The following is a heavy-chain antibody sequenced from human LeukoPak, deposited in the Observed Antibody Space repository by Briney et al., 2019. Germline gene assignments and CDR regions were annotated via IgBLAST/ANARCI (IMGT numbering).Heavy chain of an antibody. J-gene: IGHJ4*02. D-gene: IGHD3-22*01. CDR1: GFTFSSYS. V-gene: IGHV3-21*01. CDR3: ARDDSSGYSTLDY. CDR2: ISSSSSYI. Sequence: PGGSLRLSCAASGFTFSSYSMNWVRQAPGKGLEWVSSISSSSSYIYYADSVKGRFTISRDNAKNSLYLQMNSLRAEDTAVYYCARDDSSGYSTLDYWGQGTLVTVPS.